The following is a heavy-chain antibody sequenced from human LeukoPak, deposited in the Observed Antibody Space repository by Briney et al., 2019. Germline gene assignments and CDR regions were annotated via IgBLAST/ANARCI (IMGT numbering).Heavy chain of an antibody. CDR3: ARGIAAAGVATFDP. J-gene: IGHJ5*02. V-gene: IGHV4-59*01. D-gene: IGHD6-13*01. CDR2: IYYNGNT. CDR1: GGSISYYY. Sequence: SETLSLTCSFSGGSISYYYWTWIRQPPGKELEWIGYIYYNGNTNYNPSLKSRVTISLDMSKDQFSLKLSSVTAADTAVYYCARGIAAAGVATFDPWGQGTLVTVSS.